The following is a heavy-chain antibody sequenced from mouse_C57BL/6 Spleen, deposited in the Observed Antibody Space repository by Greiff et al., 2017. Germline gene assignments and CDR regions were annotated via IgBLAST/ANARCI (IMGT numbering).Heavy chain of an antibody. CDR1: GFTFSDYG. J-gene: IGHJ2*01. Sequence: VHLVESGGGLVKPGGSLKLSCEASGFTFSDYGMHWVRQAPEKGLEWVAYISSGSSTSYYADTVKGRFTISRDNAKNTLCLHITSLRSEDTAMYYCARRGPYGNLDFDYWCQGTTLTVSS. CDR2: ISSGSSTS. CDR3: ARRGPYGNLDFDY. D-gene: IGHD2-1*01. V-gene: IGHV5-17*01.